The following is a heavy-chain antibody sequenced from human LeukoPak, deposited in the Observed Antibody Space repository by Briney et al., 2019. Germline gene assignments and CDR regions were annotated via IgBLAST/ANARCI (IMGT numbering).Heavy chain of an antibody. Sequence: SETLSLTCTVSGGSISSYYWSWIRQPPGKGLEWIGYIYYSGSTNYNPSLKSRVTISVDTPKNQFSLKLSSVTAADTAVYYCARAKGYDFWSGYPGIYYMDVWGKGTTVTVSS. CDR3: ARAKGYDFWSGYPGIYYMDV. J-gene: IGHJ6*03. CDR2: IYYSGST. D-gene: IGHD3-3*01. CDR1: GGSISSYY. V-gene: IGHV4-59*01.